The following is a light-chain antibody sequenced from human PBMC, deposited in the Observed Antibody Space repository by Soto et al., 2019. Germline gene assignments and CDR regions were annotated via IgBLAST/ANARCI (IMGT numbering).Light chain of an antibody. CDR3: QQSYSSPRT. J-gene: IGKJ2*01. V-gene: IGKV1-39*01. CDR1: QNINNY. CDR2: AAS. Sequence: DIQMTQSPSSLSASVGDRVTITCRASQNINNYLSWYQQKPGRAPKLLIYAASSLQTGVPSRFSCSGSGTDFTLTISSLQPEDFATYYCQQSYSSPRTFGQGTKVEI.